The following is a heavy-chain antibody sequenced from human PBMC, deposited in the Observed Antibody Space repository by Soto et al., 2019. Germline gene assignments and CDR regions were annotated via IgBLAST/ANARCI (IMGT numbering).Heavy chain of an antibody. CDR2: ISAYNGNT. CDR3: ARDEQITMVRGFTHNWFDP. Sequence: GASVKVSCKASGYTFTSYGISWVRQAPGQGLEWMGWISAYNGNTNYAQKLQGRVTMTTDTSTSTAYMELRSLRSDDTAVYYCARDEQITMVRGFTHNWFDPWGQGTLVTVSS. V-gene: IGHV1-18*01. D-gene: IGHD3-10*01. CDR1: GYTFTSYG. J-gene: IGHJ5*02.